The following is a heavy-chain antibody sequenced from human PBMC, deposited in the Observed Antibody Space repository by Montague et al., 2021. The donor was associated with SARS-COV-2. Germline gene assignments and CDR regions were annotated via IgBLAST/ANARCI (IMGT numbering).Heavy chain of an antibody. CDR1: GDSVSSNRAA. CDR2: TYYRSKWYN. V-gene: IGHV6-1*01. CDR3: ARGLWFGELLKRYYYYGMDV. D-gene: IGHD3-10*01. Sequence: CAISGDSVSSNRAAWNWIRQSPSSGLEWLGRTYYRSKWYNDYAVSVKSRITINPDTSKNQFSLQLNSVTPEDTAVYYCARGLWFGELLKRYYYYGMDVWGQGTTVTVSS. J-gene: IGHJ6*02.